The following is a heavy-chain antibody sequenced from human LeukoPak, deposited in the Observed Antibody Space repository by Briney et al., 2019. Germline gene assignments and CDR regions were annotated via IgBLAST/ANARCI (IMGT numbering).Heavy chain of an antibody. CDR3: ARDFELSH. CDR2: IWYDGSSK. CDR1: GFTFSSYG. D-gene: IGHD3-16*02. Sequence: GSLRLSCAASGFTFSSYGMHWVRQAPGKGLEWVALIWYDGSSKHYADSVRGRFTISRDNSKNTLYLRMNSLRAEDTAVYYCARDFELSHWGQGTLVTVSS. J-gene: IGHJ4*02. V-gene: IGHV3-33*01.